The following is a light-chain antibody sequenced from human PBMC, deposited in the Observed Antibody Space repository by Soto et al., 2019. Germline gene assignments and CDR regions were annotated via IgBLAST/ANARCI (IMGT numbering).Light chain of an antibody. CDR2: GNI. CDR1: D. Sequence: DVHWYQQLPGTAPKLLIYGNINRPSGIPDRFSGPKSGTSASLAITGLQAEDEADYYCQSYDSSLSGVVFGGGTKLTVL. J-gene: IGLJ2*01. CDR3: QSYDSSLSGVV. V-gene: IGLV1-40*01.